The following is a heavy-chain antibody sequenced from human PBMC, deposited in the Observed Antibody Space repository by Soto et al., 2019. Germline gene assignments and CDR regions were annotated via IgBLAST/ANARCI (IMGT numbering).Heavy chain of an antibody. CDR1: GGSISSNY. CDR3: ARYRREAVAGYTLDN. D-gene: IGHD6-13*01. Sequence: PSETLSLTCTVSGGSISSNYWAWIRQPPGKGLEWIGYVYNSGSTNYNPSLKSRVTISEDTSKSQFSLKVNSMTAADTAVYYCARYRREAVAGYTLDNWGQGILVTVSS. J-gene: IGHJ4*02. V-gene: IGHV4-59*01. CDR2: VYNSGST.